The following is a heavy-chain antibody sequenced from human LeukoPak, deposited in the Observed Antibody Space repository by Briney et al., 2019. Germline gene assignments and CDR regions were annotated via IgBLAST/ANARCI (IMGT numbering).Heavy chain of an antibody. CDR2: INTSGGST. V-gene: IGHV1-46*01. D-gene: IGHD3-22*01. Sequence: ASVKVSCKASGYTFTSYYMHRVRQAPGQGLEWMGIINTSGGSTSYAQKFQGRVTMTRNTSTSTVYMELSSLRSEDTAVYYCARGYDSSGYYSAPDYWGQGTLVTVSS. J-gene: IGHJ4*02. CDR3: ARGYDSSGYYSAPDY. CDR1: GYTFTSYY.